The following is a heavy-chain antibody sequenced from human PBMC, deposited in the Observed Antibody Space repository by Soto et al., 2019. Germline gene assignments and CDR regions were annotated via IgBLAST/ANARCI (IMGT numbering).Heavy chain of an antibody. CDR3: ARGRYGDY. D-gene: IGHD1-1*01. CDR2: ISAHNGNT. J-gene: IGHJ4*02. CDR1: GYAFTTYG. Sequence: QVHLVQSGAEVKKPGASVKVSCKGSGYAFTTYGITWVRQAPGQGLEWMGWISAHNGNTNYAQKLQGRDTVTRDTSTSTAYMELRSLRSDDTAVYYCARGRYGDYWGQGALVNVSS. V-gene: IGHV1-18*01.